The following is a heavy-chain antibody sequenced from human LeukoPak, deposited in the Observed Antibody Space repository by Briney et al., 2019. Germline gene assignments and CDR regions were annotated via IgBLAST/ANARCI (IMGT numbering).Heavy chain of an antibody. Sequence: ASVKVSCKASGYTFTGYYMHWVRQAPGQGLEWMGRINPNSGGTNYAQKFQGRVTMTRDTSISTAYMELSRLRSDDTAVYYCARDRWGLRLGVLSDYFDYWGQGTLVTVSS. CDR2: INPNSGGT. CDR1: GYTFTGYY. CDR3: ARDRWGLRLGVLSDYFDY. V-gene: IGHV1-2*06. J-gene: IGHJ4*02. D-gene: IGHD3-16*02.